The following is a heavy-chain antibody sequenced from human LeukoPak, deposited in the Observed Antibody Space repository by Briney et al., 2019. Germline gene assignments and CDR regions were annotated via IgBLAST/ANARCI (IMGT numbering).Heavy chain of an antibody. CDR1: GYTFKDYG. CDR2: ISAYNGQT. J-gene: IGHJ4*02. V-gene: IGHV1-18*01. D-gene: IGHD4-17*01. CDR3: AKNHDYGDAEDH. Sequence: ASVNVSCKASGYTFKDYGISWVRQAPGQGLEWVGWISAYNGQTIFAQKFQGRVTMTRDTSTTTVYMDLRSLRSDDTAMYYCAKNHDYGDAEDHWGQGTLVTVSS.